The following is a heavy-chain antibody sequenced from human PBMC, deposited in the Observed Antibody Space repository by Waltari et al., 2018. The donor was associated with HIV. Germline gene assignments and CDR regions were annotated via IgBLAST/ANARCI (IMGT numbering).Heavy chain of an antibody. J-gene: IGHJ4*02. Sequence: QVQLVESGGGVVQPGRSLRLSCAASGFTFSSYGMHWVRQAPGKGLEWVAVISYDGSNKYYADSVKGRFTISRDNSKNTLYLQMNSLRAEDTAVYYCAKEDYDSGRVDYWGQGTLVTVSS. CDR2: ISYDGSNK. CDR1: GFTFSSYG. D-gene: IGHD3-3*01. CDR3: AKEDYDSGRVDY. V-gene: IGHV3-30*18.